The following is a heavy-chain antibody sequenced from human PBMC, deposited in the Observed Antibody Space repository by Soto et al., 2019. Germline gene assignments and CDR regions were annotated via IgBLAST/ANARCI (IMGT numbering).Heavy chain of an antibody. J-gene: IGHJ4*02. Sequence: QVQLVQSGAEVKKPGASVKVSCKASGYTFTSYGISWVRQAPGQGLEWMGWISGYNGNTHDAQKLQGRVTMTTDSSTSTAYMQLRSLRSDDTAVYYCARDLVVSGPFDYWGQGTLVTVSS. V-gene: IGHV1-18*01. D-gene: IGHD2-2*01. CDR3: ARDLVVSGPFDY. CDR1: GYTFTSYG. CDR2: ISGYNGNT.